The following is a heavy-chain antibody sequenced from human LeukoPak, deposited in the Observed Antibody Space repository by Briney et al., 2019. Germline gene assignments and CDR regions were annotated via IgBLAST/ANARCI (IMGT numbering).Heavy chain of an antibody. D-gene: IGHD4-17*01. V-gene: IGHV3-33*01. CDR1: GFTFSSYG. CDR3: ARGPHEYGDYYAYMDV. J-gene: IGHJ6*03. Sequence: PGGSLRLSCAASGFTFSSYGMHWVRQAPGKGLEWVAVIWYDGSNKYYADSVKGRFTISRDNSKNTLYLQMNSLRAEDTAVYYCARGPHEYGDYYAYMDVWGKGTTVTVSS. CDR2: IWYDGSNK.